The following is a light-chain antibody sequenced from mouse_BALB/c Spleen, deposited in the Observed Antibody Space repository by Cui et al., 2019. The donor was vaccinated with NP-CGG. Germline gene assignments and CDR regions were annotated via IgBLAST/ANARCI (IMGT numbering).Light chain of an antibody. CDR2: GTN. CDR1: TGAVTTSNY. J-gene: IGLJ1*01. Sequence: AVLTQESATTTSPGETVTLTCRSSTGAVTTSNYANWVQEKPDHLFTGLIGGTNNRAPGVPARFSGSLIGDKAALTITGAQTEDEAIYFCVLWYSNHWVFGGGTKLTVL. CDR3: VLWYSNHWV. V-gene: IGLV1*01.